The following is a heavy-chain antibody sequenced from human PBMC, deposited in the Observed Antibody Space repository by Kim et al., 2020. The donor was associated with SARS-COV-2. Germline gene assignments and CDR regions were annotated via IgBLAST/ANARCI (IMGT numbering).Heavy chain of an antibody. J-gene: IGHJ6*02. V-gene: IGHV3-30*04. CDR2: ISYDGSNK. CDR3: ARVVYIRRWDAVNDNYYYYGMDV. CDR1: GFTFSSYA. Sequence: GGSLRLSCAASGFTFSSYAMHWVRQAPGKGLEWVAVISYDGSNKYYADSVKGRFTISRDNSKNTLYLQMNSLRAEDTAVYYCARVVYIRRWDAVNDNYYYYGMDVWGQGTTVTVSS. D-gene: IGHD5-12*01.